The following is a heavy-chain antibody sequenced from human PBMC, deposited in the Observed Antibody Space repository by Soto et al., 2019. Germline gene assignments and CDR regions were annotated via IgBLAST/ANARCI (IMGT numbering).Heavy chain of an antibody. Sequence: SETLSLTCAISGDSVSSNSAAWNWIRQSPSRGLEWLGRTYYRSKWYNDYAVSVKSRITINPDTSKNQFSLQLNSVTPEDTAVYYCARDISDFWSGYYYFDYWGQGTLVTVSS. CDR2: TYYRSKWYN. CDR3: ARDISDFWSGYYYFDY. CDR1: GDSVSSNSAA. V-gene: IGHV6-1*01. J-gene: IGHJ4*02. D-gene: IGHD3-3*01.